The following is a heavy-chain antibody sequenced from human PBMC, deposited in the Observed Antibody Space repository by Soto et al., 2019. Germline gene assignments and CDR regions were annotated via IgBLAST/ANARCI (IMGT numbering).Heavy chain of an antibody. V-gene: IGHV3-23*01. CDR1: GVTFSSYA. CDR3: AKSLGSSSSRTYDF. D-gene: IGHD6-6*01. CDR2: FTSGGAT. Sequence: EVQLLESGGDLVQPGGSLRLSCAASGVTFSSYAMSWLRQAPGRGLVWVSAFTSGGATFYADSVKGRFTISRDRSKNTLFLQMNSLRAEDTAIYYCAKSLGSSSSRTYDFWGQGTLVTVSS. J-gene: IGHJ4*02.